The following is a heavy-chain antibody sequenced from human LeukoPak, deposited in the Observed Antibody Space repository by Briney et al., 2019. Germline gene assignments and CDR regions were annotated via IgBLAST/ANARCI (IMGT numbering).Heavy chain of an antibody. V-gene: IGHV1-18*01. CDR2: ISAYNGNT. Sequence: ASVKVSCKASGYTFTSYGISWVRQAPRQGLEWMGWISAYNGNTNYAQKFQGRVTMTTDTSTSTAYMELRSLRSDDTAVYYCARAQGYYYDSSGYYFDYFDYWGQGTLVTVSS. CDR1: GYTFTSYG. D-gene: IGHD3-22*01. J-gene: IGHJ4*02. CDR3: ARAQGYYYDSSGYYFDYFDY.